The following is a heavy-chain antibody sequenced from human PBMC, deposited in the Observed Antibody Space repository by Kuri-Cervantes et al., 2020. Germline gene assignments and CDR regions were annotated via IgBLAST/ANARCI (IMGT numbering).Heavy chain of an antibody. CDR3: ARDPLLLRYFDWSINGWFDT. V-gene: IGHV1-2*02. CDR2: INPNSGGT. J-gene: IGHJ5*02. Sequence: ASVKVSCKASGYTFTGYYMHWVRQAPGQGLEWMGWINPNSGGTNYAQKFQGRVTMTRDTSISTAYMELSRLRSDDTAVYYCARDPLLLRYFDWSINGWFDTWGQGTLVTVSS. D-gene: IGHD3-9*01. CDR1: GYTFTGYY.